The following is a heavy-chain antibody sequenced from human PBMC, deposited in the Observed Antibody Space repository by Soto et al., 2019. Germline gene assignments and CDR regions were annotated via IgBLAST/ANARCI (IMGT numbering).Heavy chain of an antibody. J-gene: IGHJ6*02. CDR1: GFTFSSYS. CDR3: ARDVVVPAAIETYYYYGMDV. Sequence: EVQLVESGGGLVQPGGSLRLSCAASGFTFSSYSMNWVRQAPGKGLEWVSYISSSSSTIYYADSVKGRFTISRENAKNSLYLQMNSLRDEDTAVYYCARDVVVPAAIETYYYYGMDVWGQGTTVTVSS. V-gene: IGHV3-48*02. D-gene: IGHD2-2*02. CDR2: ISSSSSTI.